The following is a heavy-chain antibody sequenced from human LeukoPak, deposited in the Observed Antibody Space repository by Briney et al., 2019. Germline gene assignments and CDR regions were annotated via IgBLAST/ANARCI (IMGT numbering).Heavy chain of an antibody. D-gene: IGHD2-21*01. CDR2: INSRGNDK. J-gene: IGHJ4*02. Sequence: PGGSLRLSCAASGFTFRSYSMNWVRQAPGKGLECVSSINSRGNDKYYAESVKGRFTISRDNAKKSLYLQMNNLRVEDTAVYYCAREGSIVPHQDLDCWGQGSLVTVSS. CDR1: GFTFRSYS. V-gene: IGHV3-21*01. CDR3: AREGSIVPHQDLDC.